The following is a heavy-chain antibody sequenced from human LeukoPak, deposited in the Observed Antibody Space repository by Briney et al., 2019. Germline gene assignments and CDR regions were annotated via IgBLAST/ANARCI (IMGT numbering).Heavy chain of an antibody. CDR1: GFTVSTKY. CDR2: IYSNGNT. V-gene: IGHV3-53*01. CDR3: ARSSDY. J-gene: IGHJ4*02. Sequence: QTGGSLRLSCAASGFTVSTKYLTWVRQAPGKGLEWVSLIYSNGNTDYADSVKGRFAIFRDISKNTVYLQMNSLRSEDTAVYYCARSSDYWGQGTLVTVSS. D-gene: IGHD6-6*01.